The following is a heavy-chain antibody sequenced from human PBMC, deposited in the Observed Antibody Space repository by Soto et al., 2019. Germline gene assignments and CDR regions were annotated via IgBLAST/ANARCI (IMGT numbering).Heavy chain of an antibody. CDR1: GFTFSSYG. CDR2: ISYDGSNK. Sequence: GGSLRLSCAASGFTFSSYGMHWVRQAPGKGLEWVAVISYDGSNKYYADSVKGRFTISRDNSKNTLYLQMNSLRAEDTAVYYCAKDSRDWLSSAFDIWGQGTMVTVSS. V-gene: IGHV3-30*18. J-gene: IGHJ3*02. D-gene: IGHD3-9*01. CDR3: AKDSRDWLSSAFDI.